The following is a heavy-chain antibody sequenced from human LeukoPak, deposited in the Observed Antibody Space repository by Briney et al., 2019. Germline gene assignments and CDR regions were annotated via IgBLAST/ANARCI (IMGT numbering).Heavy chain of an antibody. CDR3: ARDLHYFDY. V-gene: IGHV4-61*01. CDR2: IYYSGST. J-gene: IGHJ4*02. Sequence: PSETLSLTCTVSGGFVSSGSYYWSWIRQPPGKGLEWIGYIYYSGSTNYNPSLKSRVTISVDTSTNQFSLKLSSVTAADTAVYYCARDLHYFDYWGQGTLVTVSS. CDR1: GGFVSSGSYY.